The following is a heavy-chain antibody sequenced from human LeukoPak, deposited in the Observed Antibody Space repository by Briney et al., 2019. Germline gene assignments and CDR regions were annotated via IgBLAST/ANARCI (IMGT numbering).Heavy chain of an antibody. J-gene: IGHJ4*02. CDR3: AEEGRSLQTY. D-gene: IGHD5-24*01. Sequence: GGSLRLSCAASGFMFSSNWMSWVRLAPGKGLEWVANIKEDGTETYYVDSVKGRFTIPRDNAKNSLYLQMNSLRVEDTAVYYCAEEGRSLQTYWGQGTLVTVSS. CDR1: GFMFSSNW. CDR2: IKEDGTET. V-gene: IGHV3-7*03.